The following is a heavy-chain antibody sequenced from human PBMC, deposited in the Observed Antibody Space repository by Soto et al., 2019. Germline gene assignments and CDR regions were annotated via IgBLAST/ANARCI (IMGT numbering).Heavy chain of an antibody. V-gene: IGHV4-34*01. D-gene: IGHD6-19*01. J-gene: IGHJ6*02. CDR2: INHSGST. CDR3: ARGIAVAGTDGFYYYGMDV. Sequence: KASETLSLTCAVYGGSFSGYYWSWIRQPPGKGLEWIGEINHSGSTNYNPSLKSRVTISVDTSKNQFSLKLSSVTAADTAVYYCARGIAVAGTDGFYYYGMDVWGQGTTVTVSS. CDR1: GGSFSGYY.